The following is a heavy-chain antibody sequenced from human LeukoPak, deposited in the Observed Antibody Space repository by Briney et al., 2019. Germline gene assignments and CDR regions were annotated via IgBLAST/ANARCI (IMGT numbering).Heavy chain of an antibody. J-gene: IGHJ4*02. Sequence: PGGSLGLSCAASGFTFSSYAMSWVRQAPGKGLEWVSAIRGSGGRTYYADSVKGRFTISRDNSKNTLYLQMHSLRAEDTAVYYCARLTQLARGRYWGQGTLVTVSS. V-gene: IGHV3-23*01. CDR3: ARLTQLARGRY. D-gene: IGHD6-6*01. CDR2: IRGSGGRT. CDR1: GFTFSSYA.